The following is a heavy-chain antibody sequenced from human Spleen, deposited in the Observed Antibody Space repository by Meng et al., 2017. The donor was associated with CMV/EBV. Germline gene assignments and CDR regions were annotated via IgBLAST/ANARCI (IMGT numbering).Heavy chain of an antibody. CDR2: IKSKTDGEIT. CDR1: GWILTNAW. CDR3: TARADGY. V-gene: IGHV3-15*05. D-gene: IGHD2-2*03. J-gene: IGHJ4*02. Sequence: LSCSCAVSGWILTNAWMSWVRQAPGKGPEWVGRIKSKTDGEITDYAAPVKGRFTISRDGSKNTMYLLMNSLKIEDTAVYYCTARADGYWGPGTLVTVSS.